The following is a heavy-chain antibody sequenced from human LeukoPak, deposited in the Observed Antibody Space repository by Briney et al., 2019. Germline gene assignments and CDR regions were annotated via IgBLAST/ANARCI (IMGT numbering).Heavy chain of an antibody. CDR3: ARLRFLEWFGDY. V-gene: IGHV1-18*01. D-gene: IGHD3-3*01. CDR2: ISAYNGNT. J-gene: IGHJ4*02. Sequence: ASVKVSCKASGYTFTSYGISWVRQAPGQGLEWMGWISAYNGNTNYAQKLQGRVTMTTDTSTSTAYMELRSLRSDDTAVYHCARLRFLEWFGDYWGQGTLVTVSS. CDR1: GYTFTSYG.